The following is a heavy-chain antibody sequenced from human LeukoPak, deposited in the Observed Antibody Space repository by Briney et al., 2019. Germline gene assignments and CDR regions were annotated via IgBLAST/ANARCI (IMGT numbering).Heavy chain of an antibody. CDR2: IKPDGSER. J-gene: IGHJ4*02. V-gene: IGHV3-7*01. Sequence: GGSLRLSCAASGFIFSDYWMNWVRQAPGKGLEWVAIIKPDGSERYYVDSVKGQFTISRDNAKNSLYLQMNSLRVEDTAVYYCARDSESWTETGPRFDYWGQGTLVTVSS. D-gene: IGHD3-9*01. CDR1: GFIFSDYW. CDR3: ARDSESWTETGPRFDY.